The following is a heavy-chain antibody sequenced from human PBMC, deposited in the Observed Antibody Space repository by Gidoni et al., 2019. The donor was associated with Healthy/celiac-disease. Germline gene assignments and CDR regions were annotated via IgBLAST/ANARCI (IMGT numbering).Heavy chain of an antibody. CDR1: GFTFSSYN. D-gene: IGHD3-22*01. J-gene: IGHJ4*02. CDR2: ISSSTTYI. V-gene: IGHV3-21*01. Sequence: EVQLVESGGGLVKPGGSLRLSCAASGFTFSSYNMNWVRQAPGKGLEWVSSISSSTTYIYYADSVKGRFTISRDNAKNSLYLQMNSLRAEDSAVYYCARGPIVVVTTVFDYWGRGTLVTVSS. CDR3: ARGPIVVVTTVFDY.